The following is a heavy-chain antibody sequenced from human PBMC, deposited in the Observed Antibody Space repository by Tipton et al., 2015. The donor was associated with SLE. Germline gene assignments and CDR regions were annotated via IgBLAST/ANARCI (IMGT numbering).Heavy chain of an antibody. CDR3: ARDWPIVYSVTYWTGPFDI. V-gene: IGHV4-59*01. CDR2: IYYSGST. CDR1: GGSISSYY. Sequence: LRLSCTVSGGSISSYYWSWIRQPPGKGLEWIGYIYYSGSTNYNPSLKSRVTISVDTSKNQFSLKLDSVTAAGTAVYYCARDWPIVYSVTYWTGPFDIWCRGTMGIVSS. D-gene: IGHD4-11*01. J-gene: IGHJ3*02.